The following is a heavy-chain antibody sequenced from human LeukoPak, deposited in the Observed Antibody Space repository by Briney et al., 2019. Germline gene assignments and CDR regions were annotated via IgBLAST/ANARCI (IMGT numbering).Heavy chain of an antibody. CDR3: ASYRGDCCSGYYSNWFDP. V-gene: IGHV3-74*01. Sequence: PGGSLRLSCAASGFTFSSYWMHWVRQAPGKGLVWVSRINSDGSSTSYADSVKGRFTISRDNAKNTLYLQMNSLRAEDTAVYYSASYRGDCCSGYYSNWFDPWGQGTLVTVSS. CDR1: GFTFSSYW. J-gene: IGHJ5*02. CDR2: INSDGSST. D-gene: IGHD3-3*01.